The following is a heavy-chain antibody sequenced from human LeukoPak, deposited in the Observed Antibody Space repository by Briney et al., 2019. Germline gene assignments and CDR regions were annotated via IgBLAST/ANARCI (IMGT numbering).Heavy chain of an antibody. CDR2: ISSSYI. D-gene: IGHD2-15*01. V-gene: IGHV3-21*01. CDR1: GFTFSSYS. Sequence: GGSLRLSCAASGFTFSSYSMNWVRQAPGKGLEWVSSISSSYIYYADSVKGRFTISRDNAKNSLYLQMNSLRAEDTAVYYCARSVVVAAPFDYWGQGTLVTVSS. CDR3: ARSVVVAAPFDY. J-gene: IGHJ4*02.